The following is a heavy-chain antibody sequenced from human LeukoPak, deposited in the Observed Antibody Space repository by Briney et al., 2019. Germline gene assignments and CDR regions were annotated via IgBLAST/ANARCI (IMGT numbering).Heavy chain of an antibody. D-gene: IGHD6-13*01. V-gene: IGHV4-4*07. Sequence: SETLSLTCTVSGVSISSYYWSWIRQPAGKGLEWIGRIYTSGTTNYNPSLKSRVIMSVDTSKNQFSLKLSSVTAADTAVYYCARAGIAAAGQPNYYYYYGMDVWGQGTTVTVSS. CDR3: ARAGIAAAGQPNYYYYYGMDV. CDR1: GVSISSYY. J-gene: IGHJ6*02. CDR2: IYTSGTT.